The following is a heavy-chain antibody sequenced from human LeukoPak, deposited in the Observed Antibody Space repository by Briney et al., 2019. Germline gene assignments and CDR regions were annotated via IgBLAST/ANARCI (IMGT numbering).Heavy chain of an antibody. Sequence: SSEKVSCKVSGYTLTELSMHWVRQAPGKGLEWMGGFDPEDGETIYAQKFQGRVTMTRDTSISTAYMEVSSLRSDDTGVYYCARGRGGAAFDDWGQGTLVTVSS. CDR1: GYTLTELS. CDR3: ARGRGGAAFDD. D-gene: IGHD3-16*01. CDR2: FDPEDGET. V-gene: IGHV1-24*01. J-gene: IGHJ4*02.